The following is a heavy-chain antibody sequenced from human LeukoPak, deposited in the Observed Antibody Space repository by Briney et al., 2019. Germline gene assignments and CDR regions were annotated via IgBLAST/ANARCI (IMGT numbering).Heavy chain of an antibody. CDR2: IYYSGST. D-gene: IGHD1-20*01. V-gene: IGHV4-39*07. J-gene: IGHJ4*02. CDR3: ARDITGTTSVDY. Sequence: SETLSLTCTVSGGSISSSSYYWGWIRQPPGKGLEWIGSIYYSGSTYYNPSLKSRVTISVDTSKNQFSLKLSSVTAADTAVYYCARDITGTTSVDYWGQGTLVTVSS. CDR1: GGSISSSSYY.